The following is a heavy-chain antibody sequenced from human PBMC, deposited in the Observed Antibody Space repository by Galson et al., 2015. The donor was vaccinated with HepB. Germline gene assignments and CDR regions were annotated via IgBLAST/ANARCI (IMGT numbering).Heavy chain of an antibody. CDR3: ARHHTTGWYYFDN. J-gene: IGHJ4*02. CDR2: IHSSGSP. CDR1: GASLWSSDYY. D-gene: IGHD1-1*01. Sequence: ETLSLTCTVSGASLWSSDYYWGWVRQPPGKGLEWIGTIHSSGSPYYNPSLSSRSTISVDTSKSQFSLKLSSVTAADTAVYYCARHHTTGWYYFDNWGQGTLVSVSP. V-gene: IGHV4-39*01.